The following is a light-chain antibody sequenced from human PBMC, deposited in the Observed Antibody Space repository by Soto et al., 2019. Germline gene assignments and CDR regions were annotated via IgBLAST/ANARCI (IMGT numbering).Light chain of an antibody. CDR3: NLYTNINSVI. Sequence: QSVLTQHASVSGSPGQSITISCAGTRDDLGAYDYVSWYQKHPGYVPYLLVYEVTNRPSGVSDRFSGSKSGNTASLTISGLQAEHEADYYCNLYTNINSVIFRGG. CDR2: EVT. CDR1: RDDLGAYDY. J-gene: IGLJ2*01. V-gene: IGLV2-14*01.